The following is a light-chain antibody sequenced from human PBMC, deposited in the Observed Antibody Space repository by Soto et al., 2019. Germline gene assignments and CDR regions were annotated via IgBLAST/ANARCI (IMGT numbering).Light chain of an antibody. V-gene: IGKV3-20*01. CDR3: QQYDNSPIT. Sequence: EIPLTQSPGTLSLSPGERATLSCRASQKINTSFLAWYQQKPGRAPRLLIYGASSRATGIPDRFSGTGSETDFTLTISRLEPEDFAVYYCQQYDNSPITFGQGTRLEIK. J-gene: IGKJ5*01. CDR2: GAS. CDR1: QKINTSF.